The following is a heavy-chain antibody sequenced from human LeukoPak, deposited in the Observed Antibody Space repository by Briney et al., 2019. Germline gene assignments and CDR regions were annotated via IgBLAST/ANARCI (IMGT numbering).Heavy chain of an antibody. J-gene: IGHJ6*03. CDR3: ATEITPYYYMDV. D-gene: IGHD5-24*01. Sequence: GGSLRPSCAASGFTVSSNYMSWVRQAPGKGLEWVSVIYSGGSTYYADSVKGRFTISRGNAKNSLYLQMNSLRADDTAVYYCATEITPYYYMDVWGKGTTVTVSS. CDR1: GFTVSSNY. V-gene: IGHV3-53*01. CDR2: IYSGGST.